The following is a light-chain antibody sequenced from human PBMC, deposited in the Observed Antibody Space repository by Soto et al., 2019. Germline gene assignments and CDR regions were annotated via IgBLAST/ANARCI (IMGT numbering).Light chain of an antibody. CDR2: GNS. J-gene: IGLJ2*01. Sequence: QSVLTQPPSVSGAPGQRVTISCTGSSSNIGAGYDVDWYQQLPGTAPKLLIYGNSNRPSGVPDRFSGSKSGTSASLAITGLQAEDEADYYCQSYDSSLSGSVVFGGGTKVTV. V-gene: IGLV1-40*01. CDR1: SSNIGAGYD. CDR3: QSYDSSLSGSVV.